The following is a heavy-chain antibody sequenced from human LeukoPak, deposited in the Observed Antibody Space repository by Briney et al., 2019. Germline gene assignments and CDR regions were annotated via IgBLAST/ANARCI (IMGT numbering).Heavy chain of an antibody. V-gene: IGHV3-23*05. D-gene: IGHD6-19*01. CDR2: IDKTTYPT. J-gene: IGHJ4*02. CDR1: EYIFSDYA. CDR3: AKFEGATIPGWFNDY. Sequence: GGSLRLSCAPSEYIFSDYAMGCVRHAPGKGLEWVSTIDKTTYPTFYADSVKGRFTISRDNSKNTLYLQMNSLRTEDTAVYFCAKFEGATIPGWFNDYWGQGILVTVSS.